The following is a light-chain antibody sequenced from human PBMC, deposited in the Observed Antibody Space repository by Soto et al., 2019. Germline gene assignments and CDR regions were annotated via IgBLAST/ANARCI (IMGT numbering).Light chain of an antibody. CDR3: QQYHNWPPLYT. CDR2: GAS. CDR1: QSVSSN. Sequence: EIVMTQSPATLSVSPGERATLSCRASQSVSSNLAWYQQKPGQAPRLLIYGASTMATGIPARFSGSGSGTEFTLTISSLLSEDFAVYYCQQYHNWPPLYTFGQGNKPEIK. J-gene: IGKJ2*01. V-gene: IGKV3-15*01.